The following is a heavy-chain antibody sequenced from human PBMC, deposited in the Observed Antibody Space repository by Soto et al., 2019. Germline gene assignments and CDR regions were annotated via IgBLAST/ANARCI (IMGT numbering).Heavy chain of an antibody. D-gene: IGHD3-10*01. CDR3: ARGGGDYYGSGSHPKNYYGMDV. CDR1: GGSISSYY. CDR2: IYYSGST. J-gene: IGHJ6*02. Sequence: SETLSLTCTVSGGSISSYYWSWIRQPPGKGLEWIGYIYYSGSTNYNPSLKSRVTISVDTSKNQFSLKLSSVTAADTAVYYCARGGGDYYGSGSHPKNYYGMDVWGQGTTVTVSS. V-gene: IGHV4-59*08.